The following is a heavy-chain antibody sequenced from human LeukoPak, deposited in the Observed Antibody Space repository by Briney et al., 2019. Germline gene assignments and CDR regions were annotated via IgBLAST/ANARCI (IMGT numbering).Heavy chain of an antibody. CDR1: GFTFSSYG. V-gene: IGHV3-30*02. J-gene: IGHJ4*02. CDR2: IRYDGSNK. CDR3: AKDDGPPYYYDSSGRLGFDY. D-gene: IGHD3-22*01. Sequence: GGSLRLSCAASGFTFSSYGMHWVRQAPGKGLEWVAFIRYDGSNKYYADSVKGRFTISRDNSKNTLYLQMNSLRAEDTAVYYCAKDDGPPYYYDSSGRLGFDYWGQGTLVTVSS.